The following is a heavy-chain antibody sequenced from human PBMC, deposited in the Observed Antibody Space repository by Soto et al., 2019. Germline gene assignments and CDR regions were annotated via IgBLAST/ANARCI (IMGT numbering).Heavy chain of an antibody. CDR2: ISSSSSTI. Sequence: GGSLRLSCAASGFTFSSYSMNWVRQAPGKGLEWVSYISSSSSTIYYADSVKGRFTISRDNAKNSLYLQMNSLRAEDTAVYYCARSKTLYGDLPSGYWGQGTLVTVSS. J-gene: IGHJ4*02. D-gene: IGHD4-17*01. CDR1: GFTFSSYS. CDR3: ARSKTLYGDLPSGY. V-gene: IGHV3-48*01.